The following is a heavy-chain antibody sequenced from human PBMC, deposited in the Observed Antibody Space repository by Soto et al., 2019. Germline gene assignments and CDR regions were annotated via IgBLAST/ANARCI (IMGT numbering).Heavy chain of an antibody. J-gene: IGHJ6*02. CDR1: GGSISSGDYY. V-gene: IGHV4-30-4*01. Sequence: QVQLQESGPGLVKPSQTLPLTCTVSGGSISSGDYYWSWIRQPPGKGLEWIGYIYYSGSTYYNPSLKSRVTISVDTSKNQFSLKLSSVTAADTAVYYCARDLDTAMGDWYGMDVWGQGTTVTVSS. CDR2: IYYSGST. D-gene: IGHD5-18*01. CDR3: ARDLDTAMGDWYGMDV.